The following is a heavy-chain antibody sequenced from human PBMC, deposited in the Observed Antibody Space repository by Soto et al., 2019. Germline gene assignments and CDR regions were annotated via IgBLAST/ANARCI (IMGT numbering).Heavy chain of an antibody. CDR2: IYYSGST. V-gene: IGHV4-31*03. CDR1: GGSISSGGYY. D-gene: IGHD4-4*01. Sequence: SETLSLTCTVSGGSISSGGYYWSWIRQHPGKGLEWIGYIYYSGSTYYNPSLKSRVTISVDTSKNQFSLKLSSVTAADTAVYYCARSNGVTEYYYYYGMDVWGQGTTVTVSS. J-gene: IGHJ6*02. CDR3: ARSNGVTEYYYYYGMDV.